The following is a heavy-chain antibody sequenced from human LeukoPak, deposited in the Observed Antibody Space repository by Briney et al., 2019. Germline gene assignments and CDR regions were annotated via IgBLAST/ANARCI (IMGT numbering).Heavy chain of an antibody. D-gene: IGHD2-2*01. CDR1: GFTFSSYG. J-gene: IGHJ3*02. Sequence: GGSLRLSCAASGFTFSSYGMHWVRQAPGKGLEWVSYISSSGTTIYYADSVKGRFTISRDNAKNSLYLQMNSLRAEDTAVYYCARFYHDSFDIWGQGTMVTVSS. V-gene: IGHV3-48*04. CDR2: ISSSGTTI. CDR3: ARFYHDSFDI.